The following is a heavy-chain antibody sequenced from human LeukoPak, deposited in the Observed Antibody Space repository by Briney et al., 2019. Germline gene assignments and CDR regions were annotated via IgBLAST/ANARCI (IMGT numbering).Heavy chain of an antibody. Sequence: GGSLRLSCAASGFTFSSYAMSWVRQVPGKGLEWVSAISGSGGSTYYADSVKGRFTISRDNSKNTLYLQMNSLRAEDTAVYYCAKDADYGDYVGWGYFDYWGQGTLVTVSS. CDR1: GFTFSSYA. CDR2: ISGSGGST. D-gene: IGHD4-17*01. J-gene: IGHJ4*02. CDR3: AKDADYGDYVGWGYFDY. V-gene: IGHV3-23*01.